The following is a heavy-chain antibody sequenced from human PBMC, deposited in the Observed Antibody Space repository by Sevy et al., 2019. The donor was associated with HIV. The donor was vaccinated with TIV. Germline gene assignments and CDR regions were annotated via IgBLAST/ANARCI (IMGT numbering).Heavy chain of an antibody. Sequence: GGSLRLSCAASGFTFSDYYMSWIRQAPGKGLEWISYISGSDDAIYYADPVKGRFSISRDNAKNSLYLQLTSLRPEDTAVYYCARDHVKDGDLGDYYYFAMDVWGQGTTVTVSS. CDR3: ARDHVKDGDLGDYYYFAMDV. V-gene: IGHV3-11*01. D-gene: IGHD4-17*01. J-gene: IGHJ6*02. CDR2: ISGSDDAI. CDR1: GFTFSDYY.